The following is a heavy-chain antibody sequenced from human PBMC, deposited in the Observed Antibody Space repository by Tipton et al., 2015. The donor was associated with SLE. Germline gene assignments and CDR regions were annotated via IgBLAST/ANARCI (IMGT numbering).Heavy chain of an antibody. D-gene: IGHD2-2*01. J-gene: IGHJ5*02. CDR2: IKQDGSAK. CDR3: AREKPVPAGLSDWFDP. CDR1: GFTFSSYA. Sequence: SLRLSCAASGFTFSSYAMSWVRQAPGKGLEWVANIKQDGSAKYYVDSVKGRFTTSRDNAKNSLYLQMNSLRAEDTAVYYCAREKPVPAGLSDWFDPWGQGTLVTVSS. V-gene: IGHV3-7*01.